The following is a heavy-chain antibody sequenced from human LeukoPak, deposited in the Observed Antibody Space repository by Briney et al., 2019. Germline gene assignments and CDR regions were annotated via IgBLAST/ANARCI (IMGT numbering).Heavy chain of an antibody. J-gene: IGHJ4*02. D-gene: IGHD1-26*01. CDR1: GFTFSRYA. Sequence: TGGSLRLSCAASGFTFSRYAMHWVRQAPGKGLEYISAINTNGNKTYYANSVKGRFTISRDNSKNTVYLQMGSLRTDDMAVYYCASSAVGYFDFWGQGALVTVSS. V-gene: IGHV3-64*01. CDR2: INTNGNKT. CDR3: ASSAVGYFDF.